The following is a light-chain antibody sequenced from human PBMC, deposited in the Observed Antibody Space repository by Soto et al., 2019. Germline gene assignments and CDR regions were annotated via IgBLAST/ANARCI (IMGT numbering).Light chain of an antibody. CDR3: SSYPSPSTLYV. CDR1: SSDIGGYNY. CDR2: DVA. V-gene: IGLV2-14*03. Sequence: QSALAQPASVSGSPGQSITISCTGTSSDIGGYNYVSWYRQHPGKAPELMIYDVANRPSGVSDRFSGSKSGNTASLTISGLQTEDEADYYCSSYPSPSTLYVFGTGTKVPVL. J-gene: IGLJ1*01.